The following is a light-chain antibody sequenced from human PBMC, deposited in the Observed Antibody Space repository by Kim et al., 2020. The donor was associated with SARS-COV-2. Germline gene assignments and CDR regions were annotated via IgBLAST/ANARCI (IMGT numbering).Light chain of an antibody. J-gene: IGLJ3*02. CDR1: NSNIGNNF. V-gene: IGLV1-47*01. Sequence: QSVLTQPPSASETPGQTVTISCSGSNSNIGNNFVNWYQQLPGAAPKLVIYRNHERPSGVPDRFSGSKSGTSASLVISGVRSGDGGDYYCASWDDSLSGQVFGGGTPLTVL. CDR3: ASWDDSLSGQV. CDR2: RNH.